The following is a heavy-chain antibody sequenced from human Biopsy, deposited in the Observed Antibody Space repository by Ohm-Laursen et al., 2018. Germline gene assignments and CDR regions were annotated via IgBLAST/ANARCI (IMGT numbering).Heavy chain of an antibody. CDR1: GESFSGYY. CDR3: ARHSFGSGRDF. D-gene: IGHD3-10*01. Sequence: SDTLSLTCAVYGESFSGYYWTWIRQPPGKGLEWIGEINHSGSTDYNPSLKSRVTISVDTSNNQSSLKLSSLTAADTAVYYCARHSFGSGRDFWGQGTLVTVSS. V-gene: IGHV4-34*01. J-gene: IGHJ4*02. CDR2: INHSGST.